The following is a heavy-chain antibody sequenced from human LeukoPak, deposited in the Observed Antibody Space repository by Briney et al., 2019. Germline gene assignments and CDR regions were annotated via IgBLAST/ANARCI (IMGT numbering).Heavy chain of an antibody. CDR1: GFTFSNAW. D-gene: IGHD1-14*01. V-gene: IGHV3-15*01. Sequence: GGSLRLSCAASGFTFSNAWMSWVRQAPGKGLEWAGRIKSKTDGGPTDYAAPVKGRFTISRDDSKNTLYLQMNSLKTEDTAVYYCTTGNTGWGQGTLVTVSS. J-gene: IGHJ4*02. CDR3: TTGNTG. CDR2: IKSKTDGGPT.